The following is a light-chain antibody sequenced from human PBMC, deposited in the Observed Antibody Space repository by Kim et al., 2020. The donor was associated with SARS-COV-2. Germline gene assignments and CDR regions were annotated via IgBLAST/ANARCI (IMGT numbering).Light chain of an antibody. CDR1: QGITNY. J-gene: IGKJ1*01. CDR2: DAS. V-gene: IGKV1-27*01. Sequence: ASVGDRVIITCRASQGITNYLAWYQQEPGKPPSLLIYDASTLHSGVPSRFSGSGSGTDFTLTISSLQSEDVATYYCQKYDSASRTFGQGTKVDIK. CDR3: QKYDSASRT.